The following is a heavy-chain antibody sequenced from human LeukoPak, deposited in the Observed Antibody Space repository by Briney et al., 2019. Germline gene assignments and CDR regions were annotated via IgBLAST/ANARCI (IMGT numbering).Heavy chain of an antibody. CDR2: MTSSGSLI. CDR1: GFIFSNYS. Sequence: PGGSLRLSCAASGFIFSNYSMTWVRQAPGKGLEWVSYMTSSGSLIYYADSVKGRFTISRDNAKNSLYLQMNSLRDEDTAVYYCARGGGAYWGQGTLVTVSS. J-gene: IGHJ4*02. CDR3: ARGGGAY. V-gene: IGHV3-48*02. D-gene: IGHD3-16*01.